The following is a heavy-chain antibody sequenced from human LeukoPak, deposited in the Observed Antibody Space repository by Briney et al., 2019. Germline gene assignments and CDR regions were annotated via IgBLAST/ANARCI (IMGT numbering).Heavy chain of an antibody. Sequence: PSETLSLTCTVSGGSISSYYWSWIRQPPGKGLEWIGYIYYSGSTNYNPSLKSRVTISVDTSKNQFSLKLSSVTAADTAVYYCARVIEAVAGIAFDIWGQGTMVTVSS. CDR3: ARVIEAVAGIAFDI. J-gene: IGHJ3*02. CDR2: IYYSGST. CDR1: GGSISSYY. D-gene: IGHD6-19*01. V-gene: IGHV4-59*01.